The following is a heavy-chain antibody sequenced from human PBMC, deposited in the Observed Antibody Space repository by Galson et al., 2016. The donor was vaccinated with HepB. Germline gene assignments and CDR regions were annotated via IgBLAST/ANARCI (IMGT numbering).Heavy chain of an antibody. CDR3: ARGRWLHGEDVDF. V-gene: IGHV3-30-3*01. D-gene: IGHD6-19*01. J-gene: IGHJ4*01. CDR1: GFTFSSYT. CDR2: VSYDGNTK. Sequence: SLRLSCAASGFTFSSYTMHWVRQAPGEGLEWVAVVSYDGNTKYYADSVKGRFTISRDNSKNTVNLQVDRLTTEDTAVYFCARGRWLHGEDVDFWGQGTLVTVAS.